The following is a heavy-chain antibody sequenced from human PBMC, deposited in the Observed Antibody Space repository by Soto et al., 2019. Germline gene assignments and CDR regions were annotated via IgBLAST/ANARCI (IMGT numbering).Heavy chain of an antibody. CDR3: ARHHYYDILTGLYYFDY. D-gene: IGHD3-9*01. V-gene: IGHV4-30-2*01. J-gene: IGHJ4*02. CDR2: IYHSGST. Sequence: SETMSLTCAVSGGSISSGGYSWSWIRQPPGKGLEWIGYIYHSGSTYYNPSLKSRVTISVDRSKNQFSLKLSSVTAADTAVYYCARHHYYDILTGLYYFDYWGQGTLVTVS. CDR1: GGSISSGGYS.